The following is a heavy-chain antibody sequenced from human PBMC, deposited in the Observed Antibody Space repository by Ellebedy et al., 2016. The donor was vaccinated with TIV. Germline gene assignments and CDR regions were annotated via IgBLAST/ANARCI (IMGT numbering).Heavy chain of an antibody. D-gene: IGHD1-26*01. Sequence: SETLSLTXTVSGGSVSSGSYCWSWIRQPPGKGLEWIGFIYYSGSTNYNPSLKSRVTISVDTSKNQFSLKLSSVTAADTAVYYCARSVGATDYWGQGTLVTVSS. CDR1: GGSVSSGSYC. V-gene: IGHV4-61*01. J-gene: IGHJ4*02. CDR2: IYYSGST. CDR3: ARSVGATDY.